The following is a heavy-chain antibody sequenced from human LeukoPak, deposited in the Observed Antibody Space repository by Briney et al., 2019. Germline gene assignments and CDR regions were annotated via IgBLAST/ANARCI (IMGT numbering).Heavy chain of an antibody. V-gene: IGHV3-33*01. CDR3: ARDPSSGWYYFDY. D-gene: IGHD6-19*01. J-gene: IGHJ4*02. Sequence: GRSLRLSRAASGFTFSSYGMHWVRRAPGKGLEWVAVIWYDGSNKYYADSVKGRFTISRDNSKNTLYLQMNSLRAEDTAVYYCARDPSSGWYYFDYWGQGTLVTVSS. CDR1: GFTFSSYG. CDR2: IWYDGSNK.